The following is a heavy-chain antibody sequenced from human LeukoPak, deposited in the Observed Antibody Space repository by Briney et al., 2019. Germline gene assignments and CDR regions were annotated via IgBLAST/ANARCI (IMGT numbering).Heavy chain of an antibody. CDR2: TYSGVST. CDR3: AREIGTTPYYYYGMDV. J-gene: IGHJ6*02. D-gene: IGHD1-1*01. Sequence: GGCMSLASAASGFTFSSNYISWVSQAAGEGLEWVSFTYSGVSTYYADSVKGRFTISRENSKNALYLQMNSRRAEDTAVYCCAREIGTTPYYYYGMDVWGQGTTVTVSS. CDR1: GFTFSSNY. V-gene: IGHV3-66*02.